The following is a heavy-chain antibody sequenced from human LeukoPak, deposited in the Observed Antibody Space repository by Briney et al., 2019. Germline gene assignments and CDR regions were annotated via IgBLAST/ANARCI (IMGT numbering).Heavy chain of an antibody. J-gene: IGHJ6*02. Sequence: GESLKISCKGSGYSFTSYWIGWVRKMPGKGLEWMGIIYPGDSDTTYSPSFQGQVTISADKFISTAYLQWSSLKASDTAMYYCARRDGYCSSTSCYADYYYGMDVWGQGTTVTVSS. CDR1: GYSFTSYW. D-gene: IGHD2-2*01. V-gene: IGHV5-51*01. CDR2: IYPGDSDT. CDR3: ARRDGYCSSTSCYADYYYGMDV.